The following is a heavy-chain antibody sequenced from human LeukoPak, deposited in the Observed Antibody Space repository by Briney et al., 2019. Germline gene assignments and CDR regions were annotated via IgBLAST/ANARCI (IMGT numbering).Heavy chain of an antibody. CDR1: GFTFSSYA. CDR3: ARYLPMAGTESPLFDY. D-gene: IGHD3-9*01. V-gene: IGHV3-23*01. CDR2: ISGSGGST. J-gene: IGHJ4*02. Sequence: GGSLRLSCAASGFTFSSYAMSWVRQAPGKGLEWVSAISGSGGSTYCADSVKGRFTISRDNSKNTLYLQMNSLRAEDTAVYYCARYLPMAGTESPLFDYWGQGTLVTVSS.